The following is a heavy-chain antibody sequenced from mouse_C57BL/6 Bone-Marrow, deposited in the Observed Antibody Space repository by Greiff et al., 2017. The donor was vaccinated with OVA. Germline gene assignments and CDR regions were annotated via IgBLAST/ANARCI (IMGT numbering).Heavy chain of an antibody. V-gene: IGHV1-81*01. Sequence: QVQLQQSGAELARPGASVKLSCKASGYTFTSSGISWVKQRTGQGLEWIGEIYPRSGNTYYNEKFKGKATLTADKSSSTAYMELRSLTSEDSAVYFCARYHYGKPGVAYWGQGTLVTVSA. J-gene: IGHJ3*01. CDR1: GYTFTSSG. CDR2: IYPRSGNT. D-gene: IGHD1-1*01. CDR3: ARYHYGKPGVAY.